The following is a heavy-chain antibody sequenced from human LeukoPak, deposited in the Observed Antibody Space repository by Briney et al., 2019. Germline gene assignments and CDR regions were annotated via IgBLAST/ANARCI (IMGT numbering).Heavy chain of an antibody. V-gene: IGHV3-11*01. CDR3: ARYYDSSGYPTKFDY. D-gene: IGHD3-22*01. Sequence: PGGSLRLSCAASGFTFSDYYMSWIRQAPGKGLEWVSYISSSGSTIYYADSVKGRFTISRDNAKNSLYLQMNSLRAEDTAVYYCARYYDSSGYPTKFDYWGQGTLVTVSS. J-gene: IGHJ4*02. CDR2: ISSSGSTI. CDR1: GFTFSDYY.